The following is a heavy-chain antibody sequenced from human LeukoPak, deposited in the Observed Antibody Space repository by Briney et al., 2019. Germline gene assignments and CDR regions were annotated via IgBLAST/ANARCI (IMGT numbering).Heavy chain of an antibody. CDR1: GYTFTSYG. Sequence: EASVKVSCKASGYTFTSYGISWVRQAPRQGLEWMGWISAYNGNTNYAQKLQGRVTMTTDTSTSTAYMELRSLRSDDTAVYYCARATYYYDSSGYLSAFDIWGQGTMVTVSS. V-gene: IGHV1-18*01. CDR3: ARATYYYDSSGYLSAFDI. CDR2: ISAYNGNT. J-gene: IGHJ3*02. D-gene: IGHD3-22*01.